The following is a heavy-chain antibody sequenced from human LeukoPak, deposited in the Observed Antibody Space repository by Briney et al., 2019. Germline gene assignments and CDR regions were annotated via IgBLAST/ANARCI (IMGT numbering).Heavy chain of an antibody. CDR1: DDSISDYY. CDR3: ARNSVDIVATITFCIDY. Sequence: PSETLSLTCTVSDDSISDYYRGWIRQPPGKGLEWIGYFHNSGTSTYNPSLKSRVTISADTSKNQFSLKLSSVTAADTAVYYCARNSVDIVATITFCIDYWGQGTLVIVSS. V-gene: IGHV4-59*12. CDR2: FHNSGTS. J-gene: IGHJ4*02. D-gene: IGHD5-12*01.